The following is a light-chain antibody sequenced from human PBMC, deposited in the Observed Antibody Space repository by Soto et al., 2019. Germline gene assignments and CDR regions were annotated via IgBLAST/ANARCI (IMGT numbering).Light chain of an antibody. Sequence: EIFLTQSPDTLSLSAGERATFSCWASQSVSSNYLAWYQQKPGQTPRLLIYGASNRDTGIPDRFSGSGSGTEFTLTISRLQPDDFETYYCQHYNSYPWTFGQGTKVDIK. J-gene: IGKJ1*01. V-gene: IGKV3-20*01. CDR2: GAS. CDR3: QHYNSYPWT. CDR1: QSVSSNY.